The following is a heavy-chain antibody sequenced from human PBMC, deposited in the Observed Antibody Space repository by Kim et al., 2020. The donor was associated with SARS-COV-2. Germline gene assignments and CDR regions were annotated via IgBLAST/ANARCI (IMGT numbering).Heavy chain of an antibody. V-gene: IGHV1-24*01. Sequence: ASVKVSCKVSGYTLPELSMHWVRQAPGKGLEWMGGFDPEDGETIYAQKFQGRVTMTEDTSTVTAYMELSSLRSEDTAVYYCATVFAIFGVVTRFDYWGQGTLVTVSS. CDR1: GYTLPELS. J-gene: IGHJ4*02. D-gene: IGHD3-3*01. CDR2: FDPEDGET. CDR3: ATVFAIFGVVTRFDY.